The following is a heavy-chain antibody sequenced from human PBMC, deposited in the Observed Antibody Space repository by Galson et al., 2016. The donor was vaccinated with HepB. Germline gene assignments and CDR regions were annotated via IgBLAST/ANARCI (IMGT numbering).Heavy chain of an antibody. CDR1: GDSVSSNSAA. CDR3: ARMHLALDY. V-gene: IGHV6-1*01. CDR2: TYYRSKYYN. Sequence: CAISGDSVSSNSAAWNRIRQSPSRGLEWLGRTYYRSKYYNDYAVSMKSRITINPDTSKNQFSLQLNSVTPEDTAVYYCARMHLALDYWGQGTLVTVSS. J-gene: IGHJ4*02.